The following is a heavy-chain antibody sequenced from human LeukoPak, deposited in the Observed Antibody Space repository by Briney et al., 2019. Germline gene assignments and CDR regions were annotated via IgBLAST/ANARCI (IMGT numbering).Heavy chain of an antibody. D-gene: IGHD3-10*01. CDR2: IYTSGST. Sequence: PLETLSLTCTVSGGSISSSSYYWSWIRQPAGKGLEWIGRIYTSGSTNYNPSLKSRVTISVDTSKNQFSLKLSSVTAADTAVYYCARDHVTMVRGVIGGWFDPWGQGTLVTVSS. V-gene: IGHV4-61*02. CDR3: ARDHVTMVRGVIGGWFDP. CDR1: GGSISSSSYY. J-gene: IGHJ5*02.